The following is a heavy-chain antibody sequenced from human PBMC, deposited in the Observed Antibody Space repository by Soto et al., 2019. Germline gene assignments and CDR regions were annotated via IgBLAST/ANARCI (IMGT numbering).Heavy chain of an antibody. J-gene: IGHJ6*02. V-gene: IGHV3-15*07. D-gene: IGHD2-15*01. Sequence: EVQLVESGGGFIYPGGSLRLSCAASGLTISNAWMNWVRQAPGKGLEWVGRIKTNAEGGTTDYAAAVKGRFTVSRDDSRNTLYLQMNSLKTEDTAVYYCTTGSVEGVRGQGTTVTVS. CDR2: IKTNAEGGTT. CDR3: TTGSVEGV. CDR1: GLTISNAW.